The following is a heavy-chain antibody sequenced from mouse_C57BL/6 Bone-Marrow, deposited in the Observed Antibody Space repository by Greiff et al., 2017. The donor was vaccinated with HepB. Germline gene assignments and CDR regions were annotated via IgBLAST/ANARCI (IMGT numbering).Heavy chain of an antibody. D-gene: IGHD2-4*01. Sequence: EVHLVESGEGLVKPGGSLKLSCAASGFTFSSYAMSWVRQTPEKRLEWVAYISSGGDYIYYADTVKGRFTISRDNARNTLYLQMSSLKSEDTAMYYCTREVDYERFAYWGQGTLVTVSA. V-gene: IGHV5-9-1*02. CDR3: TREVDYERFAY. CDR1: GFTFSSYA. CDR2: ISSGGDYI. J-gene: IGHJ3*01.